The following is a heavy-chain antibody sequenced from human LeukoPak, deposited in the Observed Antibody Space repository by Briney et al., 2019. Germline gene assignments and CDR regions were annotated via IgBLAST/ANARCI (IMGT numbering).Heavy chain of an antibody. V-gene: IGHV3-21*04. D-gene: IGHD3-22*01. J-gene: IGHJ4*02. Sequence: GGSLRLSCAASGFTFSNYNMRWIRQAPGKGLEWVSSISSSSSYIYYADSVKGRFTISRDNSKNTLYLQMNSLRAEDTAVYYCAKSPNYYDSNGYYGYWGQGTLVTVSS. CDR1: GFTFSNYN. CDR2: ISSSSSYI. CDR3: AKSPNYYDSNGYYGY.